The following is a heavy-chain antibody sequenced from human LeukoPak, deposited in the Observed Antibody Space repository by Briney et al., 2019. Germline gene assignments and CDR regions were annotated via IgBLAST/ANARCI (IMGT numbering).Heavy chain of an antibody. CDR3: ARDLVATLDY. V-gene: IGHV3-30-3*01. CDR1: GFTFSSYA. D-gene: IGHD5-12*01. CDR2: ISYDGSNK. Sequence: GGSLRLSCAASGFTFSSYAMHWVRQAPGKGLEWVAVISYDGSNKYYADSVKGRFTISRDNSKNTLYLQMNSLRAEDTAVYYCARDLVATLDYWGQGTLVTVSS. J-gene: IGHJ4*02.